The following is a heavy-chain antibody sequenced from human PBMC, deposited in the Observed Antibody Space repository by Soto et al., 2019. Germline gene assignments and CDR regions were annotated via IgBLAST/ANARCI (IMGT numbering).Heavy chain of an antibody. V-gene: IGHV2-5*02. J-gene: IGHJ5*02. CDR3: AHKPLTTTGAFDP. Sequence: QITLKESGPALVKPTQTLTLTCTFSGFSLTRGVGVAWIRQPPGKALEWLALIYWDDDKRYSSSLKSRLTITKDTPKNQVVLIMTNMDPVDTATYYCAHKPLTTTGAFDPWGQGTLVTVSS. D-gene: IGHD4-17*01. CDR1: GFSLTRGVG. CDR2: IYWDDDK.